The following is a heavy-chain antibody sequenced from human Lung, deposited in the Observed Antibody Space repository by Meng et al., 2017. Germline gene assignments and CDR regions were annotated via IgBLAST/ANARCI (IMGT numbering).Heavy chain of an antibody. J-gene: IGHJ4*02. V-gene: IGHV4-4*02. Sequence: QLQESGPRLVPPSGTLPLACSVSGDSITRTQWWSWLRQTPGKGLEWIGEISHSGSTVYRPSLQGRVSISLDKSNNEFSLKLTSVTAADTAVYYCARETLRELGLFHYWGQGILVTVSS. CDR1: GDSITRTQW. CDR3: ARETLRELGLFHY. CDR2: ISHSGST. D-gene: IGHD1-7*01.